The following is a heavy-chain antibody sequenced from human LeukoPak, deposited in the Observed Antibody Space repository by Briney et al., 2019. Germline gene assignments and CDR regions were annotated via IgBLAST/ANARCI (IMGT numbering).Heavy chain of an antibody. CDR1: GGSISSYY. D-gene: IGHD3-22*01. Sequence: SETLSLTCTVSGGSISSYYWSWIRQPPGKGLEWIGYIYYSGSTNYNPSLKSRVTISVDTSKNQFSLKLSSVTAADTAVYYCAKGYYDSSGYLGDYYYYYMDVWGKGTTVTVSS. CDR2: IYYSGST. V-gene: IGHV4-59*01. CDR3: AKGYYDSSGYLGDYYYYYMDV. J-gene: IGHJ6*03.